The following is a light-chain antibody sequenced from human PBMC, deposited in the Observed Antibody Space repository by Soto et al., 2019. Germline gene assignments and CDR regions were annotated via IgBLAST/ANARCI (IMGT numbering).Light chain of an antibody. J-gene: IGKJ2*01. CDR3: QQYNSWYT. Sequence: DIQMTQSPSTLSASVGDRVTITCRASQSISSWLAWYQQKPGKAPKLLIYKASSLESGVPSRISGSGSGTEFTLTISSLQPDHFATYYCQQYNSWYTFGQGTKLEIK. CDR2: KAS. CDR1: QSISSW. V-gene: IGKV1-5*03.